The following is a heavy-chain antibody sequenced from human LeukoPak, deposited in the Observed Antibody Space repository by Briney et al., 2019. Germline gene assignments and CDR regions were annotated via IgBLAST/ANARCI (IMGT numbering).Heavy chain of an antibody. J-gene: IGHJ4*02. Sequence: PSETLSLTCAVYGGSFSGYYWSWIRQPPGKGLEWIGEINHSGSTNYNPSLKSRVTISVDTSKNQFSLKLSSVTAADTAVYYCARDNSSEDPGYYFDYWGQGTLVTVSS. CDR1: GGSFSGYY. V-gene: IGHV4-34*01. D-gene: IGHD6-19*01. CDR2: INHSGST. CDR3: ARDNSSEDPGYYFDY.